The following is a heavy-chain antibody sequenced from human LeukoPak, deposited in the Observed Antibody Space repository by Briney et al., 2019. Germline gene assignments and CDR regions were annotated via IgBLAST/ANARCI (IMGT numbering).Heavy chain of an antibody. D-gene: IGHD3-10*01. CDR3: ARDQRGWYTSRSSPSDY. CDR1: GFTFSAYG. V-gene: IGHV3-30*03. CDR2: ISFDGSNK. Sequence: GGSLRLSCAASGFTFSAYGMRWVRQAPGKGLEWVAVISFDGSNKYYADSIKGRFTLSRDNSKDTLYLQMNSLKVEDTAVYYCARDQRGWYTSRSSPSDYWGQGTLVTVSS. J-gene: IGHJ4*02.